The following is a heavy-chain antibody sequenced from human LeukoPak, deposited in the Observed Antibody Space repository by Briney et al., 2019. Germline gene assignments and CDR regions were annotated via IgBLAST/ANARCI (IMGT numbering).Heavy chain of an antibody. Sequence: GGSLRLSCAASGFTVSSNYMSWVRQAPGKGLEWVSLIYSGGSTYYADSVKGRFTISRDNSKNTLYIQMNSLRAEDKAVYYCAGQWLVLEYYYGMDVWRQGTTVTVSS. V-gene: IGHV3-66*02. CDR2: IYSGGST. J-gene: IGHJ6*02. CDR3: AGQWLVLEYYYGMDV. D-gene: IGHD6-19*01. CDR1: GFTVSSNY.